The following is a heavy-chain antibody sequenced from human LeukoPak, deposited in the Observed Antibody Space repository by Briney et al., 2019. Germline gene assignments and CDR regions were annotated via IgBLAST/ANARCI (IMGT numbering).Heavy chain of an antibody. CDR1: GFTVSSNY. CDR2: IYSGGST. J-gene: IGHJ6*03. Sequence: PGGSLRLSCAASGFTVSSNYMSWVRQAPGKGLEWVSVIYSGGSTYYADSVKGRFTISRDNSKNTLYLQMNSLRAEDTAVYYCARVAYCSSTSCSGDYYYYMDVWGKGTTVTVSS. CDR3: ARVAYCSSTSCSGDYYYYMDV. V-gene: IGHV3-53*01. D-gene: IGHD2-2*01.